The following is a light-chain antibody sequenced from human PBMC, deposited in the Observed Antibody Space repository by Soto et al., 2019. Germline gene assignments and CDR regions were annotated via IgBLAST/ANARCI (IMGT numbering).Light chain of an antibody. V-gene: IGKV1-9*01. J-gene: IGKJ5*01. CDR2: SAS. Sequence: IQLTQSPSSLSASVGDRVTITCRASQGISSDLAWYQQKPGKAPKLLIYSASTLQNGVPSRFSGSGSGTDFTLTVSGLQPVDFATYYCQQLNTYPVTFGQGIRLEIK. CDR1: QGISSD. CDR3: QQLNTYPVT.